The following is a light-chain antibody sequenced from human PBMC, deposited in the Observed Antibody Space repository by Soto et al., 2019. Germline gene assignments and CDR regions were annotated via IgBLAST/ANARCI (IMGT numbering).Light chain of an antibody. CDR1: QSVSSSQ. CDR3: QHYGFLPLT. CDR2: GAS. Sequence: DIVLTKYQGTLSLSPGEGSTLSCMAGQSVSSSQLAWYQQKPGQAPRLLVYGASSRATGIPERFSGSVSETDFTLSISRLEPEDFIVYYCQHYGFLPLTFGQGGLLEIK. J-gene: IGKJ5*01. V-gene: IGKV3-20*01.